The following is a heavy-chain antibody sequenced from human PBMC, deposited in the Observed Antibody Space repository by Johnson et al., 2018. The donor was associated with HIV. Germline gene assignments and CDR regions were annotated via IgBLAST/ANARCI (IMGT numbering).Heavy chain of an antibody. CDR2: IYSGGST. Sequence: VQLVESGGGLVQPGRSLRLSCAASGFTFSDYYMSWFRQAPGKGLEWVSVIYSGGSTYYADSVKGRFTISRDNSKNTLYLQMNSLRAEDTAVYYCARDVANYYDPGAFDIWGQGTMVTVSS. D-gene: IGHD3-22*01. V-gene: IGHV3-66*01. CDR3: ARDVANYYDPGAFDI. CDR1: GFTFSDYY. J-gene: IGHJ3*02.